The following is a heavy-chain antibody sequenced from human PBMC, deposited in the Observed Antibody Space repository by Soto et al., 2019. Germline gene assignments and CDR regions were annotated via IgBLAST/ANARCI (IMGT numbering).Heavy chain of an antibody. V-gene: IGHV3-15*07. J-gene: IGHJ4*01. CDR1: GFTFSNAW. CDR2: IKSKTDGGTT. D-gene: IGHD3-22*01. CDR3: STDSYSDMTVVRLDN. Sequence: PGGSLRLSCAASGFTFSNAWINWVRQAPGKGLEWVGRIKSKTDGGTTDFAAPVKGRFAISRDDSKNIVYMQMNSLKIEDTAVYYCSTDSYSDMTVVRLDNWGHGTLVTVSS.